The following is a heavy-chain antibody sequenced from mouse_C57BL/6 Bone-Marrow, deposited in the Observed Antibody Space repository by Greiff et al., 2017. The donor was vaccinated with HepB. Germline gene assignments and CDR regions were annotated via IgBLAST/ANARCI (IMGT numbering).Heavy chain of an antibody. CDR3: ASLYGNYGY. Sequence: EVMLVESGGGLVKPGGSLKLSCAASGFTFSSYAMSWVRQTPEKRLEWVATISDGGSYTYYPDNVKGRFTISRDNAKNNLYLQMSHLKSEDTAMYYCASLYGNYGYWGQGTTLTVSS. V-gene: IGHV5-4*03. CDR2: ISDGGSYT. J-gene: IGHJ2*01. D-gene: IGHD2-1*01. CDR1: GFTFSSYA.